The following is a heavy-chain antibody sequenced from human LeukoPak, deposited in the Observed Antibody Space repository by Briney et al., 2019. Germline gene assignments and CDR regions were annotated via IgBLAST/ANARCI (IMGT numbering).Heavy chain of an antibody. CDR3: ARDHRRFYTEGYFDY. J-gene: IGHJ4*02. CDR1: GYTFTSYG. V-gene: IGHV1-18*01. CDR2: ISAYNGNT. D-gene: IGHD2/OR15-2a*01. Sequence: ASVKVSCKASGYTFTSYGISWVRQAPGQGLEWMGWISAYNGNTNYAQKLQGRVTMTTDTSTSTAYMELRSLRSDDTAVYYCARDHRRFYTEGYFDYWGQGTLVTVAS.